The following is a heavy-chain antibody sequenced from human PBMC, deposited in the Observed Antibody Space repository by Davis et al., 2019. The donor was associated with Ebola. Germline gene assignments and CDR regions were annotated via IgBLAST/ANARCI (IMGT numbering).Heavy chain of an antibody. V-gene: IGHV3-48*01. Sequence: GESLKISCAASGFTFSSYSMHWVRQAPGKGLEWVSYIGSSSSTIYYADSVKGRFTISRDNAKNSVYLQMNSLRVEDTAVYYCARDWAGLDVWGRGTTVTVSS. D-gene: IGHD3-16*01. CDR1: GFTFSSYS. J-gene: IGHJ6*02. CDR2: IGSSSSTI. CDR3: ARDWAGLDV.